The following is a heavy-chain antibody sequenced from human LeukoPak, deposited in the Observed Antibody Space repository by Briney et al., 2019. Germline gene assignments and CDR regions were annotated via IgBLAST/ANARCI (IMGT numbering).Heavy chain of an antibody. Sequence: PSETLSLTCTVSGGSISSGSYYWSWLRQPAGKGLEWIGRIYTSGSTNYNPSLKSRVTISVDTSKNQFSLKLSSVTAADTAVYYCARAKLGDAFDIWGQGTMVTVSS. V-gene: IGHV4-61*02. CDR2: IYTSGST. D-gene: IGHD7-27*01. J-gene: IGHJ3*02. CDR3: ARAKLGDAFDI. CDR1: GGSISSGSYY.